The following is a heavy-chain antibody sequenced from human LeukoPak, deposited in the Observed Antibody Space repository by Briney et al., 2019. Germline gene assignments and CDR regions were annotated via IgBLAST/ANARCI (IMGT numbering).Heavy chain of an antibody. CDR2: VDPEDGET. D-gene: IGHD3-3*01. CDR1: GYTFTDYY. Sequence: ATVKISCKASGYTFTDYYMHWVQQAPGKGLEWMGRVDPEDGETIYAEKFQGRVTITADTSTDTAYMELSSLRSEDTAVYYCATPNTIFGVVIGAFDIWGQGTMVTVSS. V-gene: IGHV1-69-2*01. CDR3: ATPNTIFGVVIGAFDI. J-gene: IGHJ3*02.